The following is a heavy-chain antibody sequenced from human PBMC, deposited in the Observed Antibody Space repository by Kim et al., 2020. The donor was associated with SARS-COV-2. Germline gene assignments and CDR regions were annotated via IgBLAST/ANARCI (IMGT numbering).Heavy chain of an antibody. J-gene: IGHJ5*02. D-gene: IGHD3-10*01. Sequence: SETLSLTCTVSGGSISSYYWSWIRQPPGKGLEWIGYIYYSGSTNYNPSLKSRVTISVDTSKNQFSLKLSSVTAADTAVYYCARALRDFDVGWFGELSPRWFDPWGQGTLVTVSS. V-gene: IGHV4-59*01. CDR3: ARALRDFDVGWFGELSPRWFDP. CDR2: IYYSGST. CDR1: GGSISSYY.